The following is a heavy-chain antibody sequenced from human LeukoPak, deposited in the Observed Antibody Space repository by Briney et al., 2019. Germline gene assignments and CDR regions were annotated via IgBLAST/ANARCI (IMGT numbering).Heavy chain of an antibody. Sequence: SETLSLTCTVSGGSISSNAYYWAWIRQPPGKGLEGIGSIYSSVSTYYNPSLKSRVTISVDTSKNQFSLRLSSVTAADTALYYCAYSGSYGHLGYWGQGIPVTVSS. V-gene: IGHV4-39*01. CDR1: GGSISSNAYY. D-gene: IGHD1-26*01. CDR2: IYSSVST. J-gene: IGHJ4*02. CDR3: AYSGSYGHLGY.